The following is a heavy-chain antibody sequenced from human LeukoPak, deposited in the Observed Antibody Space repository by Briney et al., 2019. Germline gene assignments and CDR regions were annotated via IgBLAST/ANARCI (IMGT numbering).Heavy chain of an antibody. CDR3: VKAASGIYDY. CDR1: GFTLSSYG. Sequence: GGSLRLSCSASGFTLSSYGMHWVRQAPGKGLEYVSAISSNGGNTDYADSVKGRFTISRDDSKNTLYVQMSSLRPEDTAVYYCVKAASGIYDYWGQGTLVTVFS. D-gene: IGHD3-10*01. CDR2: ISSNGGNT. V-gene: IGHV3-64*05. J-gene: IGHJ4*02.